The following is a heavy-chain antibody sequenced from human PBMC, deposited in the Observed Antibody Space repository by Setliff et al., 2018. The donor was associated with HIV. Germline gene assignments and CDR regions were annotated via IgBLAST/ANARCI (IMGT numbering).Heavy chain of an antibody. V-gene: IGHV3-7*01. D-gene: IGHD4-4*01. CDR3: AKESGLYSNYNYYYYMDV. J-gene: IGHJ6*03. CDR2: MNEDGRER. CDR1: GFTFSSYW. Sequence: LRLSCAASGFTFSSYWMSWVRQAPGKGLEWVANMNEDGRERSYGDSVKGRFTISRDNTRNLLFLEMNSLRRDDTAVYYCAKESGLYSNYNYYYYMDVWGKGTTVTVSS.